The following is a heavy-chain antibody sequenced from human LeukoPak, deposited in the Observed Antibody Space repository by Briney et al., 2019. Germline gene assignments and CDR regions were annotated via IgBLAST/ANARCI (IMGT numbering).Heavy chain of an antibody. CDR3: ARVMSGYYVALDI. D-gene: IGHD3-3*01. V-gene: IGHV3-7*01. Sequence: GGSLRLSCEGSGFTFSNYWMTWVRQAPEKGLEWVANIKLSGSEKHYADSVEGRFTVSRDNAKNTLYLQMNSLRAEDTAVYHCARVMSGYYVALDIWGQGTMVTVSS. J-gene: IGHJ3*02. CDR2: IKLSGSEK. CDR1: GFTFSNYW.